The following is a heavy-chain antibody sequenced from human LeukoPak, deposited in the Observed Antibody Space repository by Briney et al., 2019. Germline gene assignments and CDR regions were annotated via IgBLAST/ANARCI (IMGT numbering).Heavy chain of an antibody. D-gene: IGHD3-10*01. V-gene: IGHV3-11*05. J-gene: IGHJ6*04. CDR2: IGITSNYT. Sequence: PGGSLRLSCEASGFTFSDYYMRWIRQAPGKGLEWVSHIGITSNYTNYADSVKGRFTISRDNAKNSLYLQMSSLRAEDTAVYYCARVLGDDYAMDVWGKGTTVTVSS. CDR1: GFTFSDYY. CDR3: ARVLGDDYAMDV.